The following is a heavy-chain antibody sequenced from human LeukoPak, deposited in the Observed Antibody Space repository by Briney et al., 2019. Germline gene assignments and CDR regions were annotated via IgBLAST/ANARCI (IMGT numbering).Heavy chain of an antibody. CDR1: GFSISSYA. Sequence: GGSLRLSCAASGFSISSYALAWVRQTPGKGLEWVSAVTGGGDGTHYVDSVKGRFTISRDNSKSTIYLQMNSLRVEDTAIYFCGSDPNGDYVGALGYWGRGTLVTVSS. D-gene: IGHD2-8*01. CDR2: VTGGGDGT. V-gene: IGHV3-23*01. J-gene: IGHJ4*01. CDR3: GSDPNGDYVGALGY.